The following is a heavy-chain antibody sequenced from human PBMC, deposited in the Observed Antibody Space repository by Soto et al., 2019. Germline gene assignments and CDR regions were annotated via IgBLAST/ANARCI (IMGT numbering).Heavy chain of an antibody. CDR2: IYYSGST. J-gene: IGHJ6*02. V-gene: IGHV4-31*03. CDR3: ARENWNDVNGMDV. CDR1: GGSISSGGYY. Sequence: SETLSLTCTVSGGSISSGGYYWSWIRQHPGKGLEWIGYIYYSGSTYYNPSLKSRVTISVDTSKNQFSLKLSSVTAADTAVYYCARENWNDVNGMDVWGQGTTVTVSS. D-gene: IGHD1-1*01.